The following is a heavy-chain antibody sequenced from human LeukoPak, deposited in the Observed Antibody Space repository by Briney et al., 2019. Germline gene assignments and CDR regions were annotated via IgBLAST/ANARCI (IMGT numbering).Heavy chain of an antibody. Sequence: PSETLSLTCAAYGGSFSGYYWSWIRQPPGKGLEWIGEINHSGSTNYNPSLKSRVTISVDTSKNQFSLKLSSVTAADTAVYYCARVGLNSRVQFFDYWGQGTLVTVSS. J-gene: IGHJ4*02. CDR1: GGSFSGYY. D-gene: IGHD3-10*01. CDR3: ARVGLNSRVQFFDY. CDR2: INHSGST. V-gene: IGHV4-34*01.